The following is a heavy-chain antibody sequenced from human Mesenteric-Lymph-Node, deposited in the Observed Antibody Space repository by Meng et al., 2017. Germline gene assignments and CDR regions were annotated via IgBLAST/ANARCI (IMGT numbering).Heavy chain of an antibody. CDR1: GGSIRSSNG. V-gene: IGHV4-4*02. Sequence: VKWQDTGRGWEKRGGRLSRICVDCGGSIRSSNGWSWVRQPPGKGLEWIGEIYHSGSTNYNPSLKSRATISVDKSKNQFSLKLSSVTAADTAVYYCARDYYGSGSYAYFDYWGQGTLVTVSS. D-gene: IGHD3-10*01. J-gene: IGHJ4*02. CDR3: ARDYYGSGSYAYFDY. CDR2: IYHSGST.